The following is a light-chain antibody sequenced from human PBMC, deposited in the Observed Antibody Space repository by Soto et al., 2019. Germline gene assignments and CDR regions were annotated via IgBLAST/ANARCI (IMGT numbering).Light chain of an antibody. CDR3: QQYLITPPT. CDR2: WAS. CDR1: QSLLYNSNNRNY. J-gene: IGKJ1*01. V-gene: IGKV4-1*01. Sequence: DIVMSQSPDSLAVSLGERAAIDCKSSQSLLYNSNNRNYLAWYQQKPGQPPKLLIHWASTRESGVPDRFSGSGSGTDFTLTISSLQAEDVALYYCQQYLITPPTFGQGTKVEIK.